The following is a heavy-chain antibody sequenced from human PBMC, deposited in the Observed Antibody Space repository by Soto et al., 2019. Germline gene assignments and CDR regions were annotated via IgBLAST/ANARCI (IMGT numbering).Heavy chain of an antibody. D-gene: IGHD1-7*01. CDR3: ASRDPGTSVDY. V-gene: IGHV4-4*02. CDR1: GGSFTSNNG. J-gene: IGHJ4*02. CDR2: IYRTGST. Sequence: SETLSLTCAVSGGSFTSNNGWTWVRQPPGQGLEWIGEIYRTGSTNYNPSLKSRVTISLDKSENQFSLKVTSLTAADTAVYYCASRDPGTSVDYWGQGTLVTVSS.